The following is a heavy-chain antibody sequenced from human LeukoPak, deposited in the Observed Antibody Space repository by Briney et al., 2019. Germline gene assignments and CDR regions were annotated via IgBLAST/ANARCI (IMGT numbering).Heavy chain of an antibody. CDR2: IKQDGSAE. V-gene: IGHV3-7*01. D-gene: IGHD3-3*01. CDR1: GFTFSSFW. Sequence: GGSLRLSCAAPGFTFSSFWMSWVRQAPGKGLEWVANIKQDGSAEYYVDSVKGRFTISRDNAKNSLYLQMNSLRAEDTAVYYCARAISGYYRYWGQGTLVTVSS. CDR3: ARAISGYYRY. J-gene: IGHJ4*02.